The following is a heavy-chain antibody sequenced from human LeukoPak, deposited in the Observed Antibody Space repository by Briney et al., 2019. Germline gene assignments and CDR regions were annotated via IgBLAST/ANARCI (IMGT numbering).Heavy chain of an antibody. CDR3: AREGMGSRNAFDI. CDR1: GYTFTGYY. Sequence: ASVKVSCKASGYTFTGYYMHWVRQAPGQGLEWMGWINPNSGNTGYAQKFQGRVTMTRNTSISTAYMELSSLRSEDTAVYYCAREGMGSRNAFDIWGQGTMVTVSS. V-gene: IGHV1-8*02. D-gene: IGHD5-24*01. J-gene: IGHJ3*02. CDR2: INPNSGNT.